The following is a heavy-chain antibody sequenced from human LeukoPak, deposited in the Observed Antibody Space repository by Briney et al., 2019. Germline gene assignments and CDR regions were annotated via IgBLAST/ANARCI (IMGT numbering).Heavy chain of an antibody. D-gene: IGHD3-9*01. CDR2: INPNSGGT. Sequence: ASVKVSCKASGYTFTGYYMHWVRQAPGQGLEWMGWINPNSGGTNYAQKFQGRVTMTRDTSISTAYMELGRLRSDDTAVYYCARFYYDILTGYSTEIDYWGQGTLVTVSS. CDR1: GYTFTGYY. CDR3: ARFYYDILTGYSTEIDY. J-gene: IGHJ4*02. V-gene: IGHV1-2*02.